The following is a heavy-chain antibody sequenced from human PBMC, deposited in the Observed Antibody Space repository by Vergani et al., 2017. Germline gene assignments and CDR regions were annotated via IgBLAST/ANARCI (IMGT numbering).Heavy chain of an antibody. CDR3: VGISYSSSN. CDR1: GGSISSSSYY. CDR2: IYYSGST. J-gene: IGHJ1*01. V-gene: IGHV4-39*01. Sequence: QLQLQESGPGLVKASETLSLTCTVSGGSISSSSYYWGWIRQPPGKGLEWIGSIYYSGSTYYNPSLKSRVTISVDTSKNQSSLKLTSVTAADTAVYFCVGISYSSSNWGQGTLVTVSS. D-gene: IGHD6-6*01.